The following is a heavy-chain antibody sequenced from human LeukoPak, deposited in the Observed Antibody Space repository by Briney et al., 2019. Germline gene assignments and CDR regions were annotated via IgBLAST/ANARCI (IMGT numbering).Heavy chain of an antibody. D-gene: IGHD6-19*01. J-gene: IGHJ4*02. Sequence: SETLSLTCTVSGGSISSSNYCWGWIRQPPGKGLEWIGSIDYNGNTNYNPSLKSRVTISVDMSKNQFSLKLSSVTAADTAVYYCARQPALYLTGYSSGWYDYWGQGTLVTVSS. CDR1: GGSISSSNYC. CDR3: ARQPALYLTGYSSGWYDY. V-gene: IGHV4-39*01. CDR2: IDYNGNT.